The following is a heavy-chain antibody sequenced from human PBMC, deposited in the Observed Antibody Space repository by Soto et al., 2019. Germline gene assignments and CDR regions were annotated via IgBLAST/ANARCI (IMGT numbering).Heavy chain of an antibody. CDR3: AIYHLELFRFDY. Sequence: ASVKVSCKAYAFSFTSHGISWVRQAPGQGLGWMGWISLYNGNTNYAQQFQGRVTMTTDTSTSTAYMELRSLRSDDTAMYFCAIYHLELFRFDYWGQGTLVTVSS. CDR1: AFSFTSHG. CDR2: ISLYNGNT. J-gene: IGHJ4*02. D-gene: IGHD2-2*01. V-gene: IGHV1-18*04.